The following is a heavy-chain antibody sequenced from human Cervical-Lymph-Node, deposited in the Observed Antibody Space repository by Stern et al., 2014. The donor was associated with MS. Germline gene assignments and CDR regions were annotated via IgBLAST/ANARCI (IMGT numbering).Heavy chain of an antibody. CDR3: ARGTGYSYYFDY. Sequence: DQLVESGAEVKKPGASVKVSCKASGYTFTDYYMHWVRQAPGQGLEWMGVINPNGGTTTNAQKFQGSVTMTWESSTSTVYMELSSLRSEDTALYYCARGTGYSYYFDYWGQGTLVTVSS. D-gene: IGHD3/OR15-3a*01. CDR2: INPNGGTT. J-gene: IGHJ4*02. CDR1: GYTFTDYY. V-gene: IGHV1-46*01.